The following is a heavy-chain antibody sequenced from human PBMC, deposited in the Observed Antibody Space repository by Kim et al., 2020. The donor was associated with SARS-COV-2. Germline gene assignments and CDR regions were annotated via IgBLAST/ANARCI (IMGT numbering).Heavy chain of an antibody. Sequence: AGSGKGRFTISRDNSKNSLYLQMNSLRAEDTAVYYCAKVRHSYAMYYFDYWGQGTLVTVSS. V-gene: IGHV3-23*01. CDR3: AKVRHSYAMYYFDY. D-gene: IGHD5-18*01. J-gene: IGHJ4*02.